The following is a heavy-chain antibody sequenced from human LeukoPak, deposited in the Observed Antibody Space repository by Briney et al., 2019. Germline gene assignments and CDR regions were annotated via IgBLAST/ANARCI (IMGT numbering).Heavy chain of an antibody. CDR3: ARGNYDFWCGSFDY. J-gene: IGHJ4*02. CDR2: ISSSSSYI. V-gene: IGHV3-21*01. Sequence: GGSLRLSCAASGFTFSIYSMNWVRQAPGKGLEWVSSISSSSSYIYYADSVKGRFTISRDNAKNSLYLQMNSLRAEDTAVYYCARGNYDFWCGSFDYWGQGTLVTVSS. CDR1: GFTFSIYS. D-gene: IGHD3-3*01.